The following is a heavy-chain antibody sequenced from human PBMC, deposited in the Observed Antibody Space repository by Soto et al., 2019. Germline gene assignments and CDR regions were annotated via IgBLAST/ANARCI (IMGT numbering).Heavy chain of an antibody. D-gene: IGHD5-18*01. CDR2: ISYDGSNK. J-gene: IGHJ6*02. Sequence: GGSLRLSCAASGFTFSSYAMHWVRQAPGKGLEWVAVISYDGSNKYYADSVKGRFTISRDNSKNTLYLQMNSLRAEGTAVYYCARAYSYGPVSYYYYGMDVWGQGTTVTVSS. CDR1: GFTFSSYA. V-gene: IGHV3-30-3*01. CDR3: ARAYSYGPVSYYYYGMDV.